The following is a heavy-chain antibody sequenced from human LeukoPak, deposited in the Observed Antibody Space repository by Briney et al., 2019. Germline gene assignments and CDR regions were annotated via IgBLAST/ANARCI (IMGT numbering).Heavy chain of an antibody. J-gene: IGHJ4*02. CDR1: GFTFSSYA. V-gene: IGHV3-30-3*01. D-gene: IGHD6-19*01. CDR3: ARDQDSSGWYGYYFDY. Sequence: PGGSMRLSCAASGFTFSSYAMHWVRQAPGKVLEWVAVISYDGSNKYYADSVKGRFTISRDNSKNTLYLQMNSLRAEDTAVYYCARDQDSSGWYGYYFDYWGQGTLVTVSS. CDR2: ISYDGSNK.